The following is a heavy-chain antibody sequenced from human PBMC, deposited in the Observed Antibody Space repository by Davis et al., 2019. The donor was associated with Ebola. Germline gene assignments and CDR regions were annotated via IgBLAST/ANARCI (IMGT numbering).Heavy chain of an antibody. V-gene: IGHV3-23*01. J-gene: IGHJ4*02. D-gene: IGHD6-19*01. CDR2: ISGSGGST. CDR3: ARERYSSGWTPDY. CDR1: GFTFSSYS. Sequence: GESLKISCAASGFTFSSYSMNWVRQAPGKGLEWVSAISGSGGSTYYADSVKGRFTISRDNSKNTLYLQMNSLRAEDTAVYYCARERYSSGWTPDYWGQGTLVTVSS.